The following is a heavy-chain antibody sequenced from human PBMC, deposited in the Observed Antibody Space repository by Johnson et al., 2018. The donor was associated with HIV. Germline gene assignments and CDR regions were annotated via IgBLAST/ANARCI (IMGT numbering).Heavy chain of an antibody. CDR3: ARDGAIAGAATEALDV. CDR2: TSFDERGK. Sequence: QMLLVESGGNVVQPGRSQRFSCAASGFTFSDYSMHWVRQAPGKGLEWVATTSFDERGKHYTDSVKGRFTISRDNSKNALYLQLNSLRPEDTAVYYCARDGAIAGAATEALDVWGQGTMVTVSS. J-gene: IGHJ3*01. D-gene: IGHD1-26*01. V-gene: IGHV3-30*04. CDR1: GFTFSDYS.